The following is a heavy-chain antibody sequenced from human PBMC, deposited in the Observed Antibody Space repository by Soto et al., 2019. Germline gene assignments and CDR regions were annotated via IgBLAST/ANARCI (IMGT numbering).Heavy chain of an antibody. D-gene: IGHD6-13*01. CDR2: IRSKANSYAT. V-gene: IGHV3-73*01. CDR3: TSWGIAAAVIS. CDR1: GFTFSGSA. Sequence: GGSLRLSCAASGFTFSGSAIHWVRQASGKGLEWVGRIRSKANSYATAYAASVKGRFTIPRDDSKNTAYLQMNSLKTEDTAVYYCTSWGIAAAVISWGQGTLVTVSS. J-gene: IGHJ5*02.